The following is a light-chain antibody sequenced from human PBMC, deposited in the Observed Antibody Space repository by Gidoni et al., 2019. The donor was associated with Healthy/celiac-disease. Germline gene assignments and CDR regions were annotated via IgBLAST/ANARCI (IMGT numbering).Light chain of an antibody. CDR3: QQYDNLPLSIT. CDR2: DAS. V-gene: IGKV1-33*01. Sequence: DIQMTQSPYSLSASVGDRVTITCQASQDISNYLNWYQQKPGKAPKLLIYDASNLETGVPSRFSGSGSGTDFTFTISSLQPEDIATYYCQQYDNLPLSITFGQGTRLEIK. J-gene: IGKJ5*01. CDR1: QDISNY.